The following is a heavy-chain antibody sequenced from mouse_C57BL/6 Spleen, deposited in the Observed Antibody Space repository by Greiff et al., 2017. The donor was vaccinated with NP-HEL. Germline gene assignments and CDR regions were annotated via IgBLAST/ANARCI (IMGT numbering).Heavy chain of an antibody. D-gene: IGHD1-1*01. CDR2: ISSGSSTI. CDR3: ARGSTVVHYYAMDY. Sequence: EVQRVESGGGLVKPGGSLKLSCAASGFTFSDYGMHWVRQAPEKGLEWVAYISSGSSTIYYADTVKGRFTISRDNAKNTLFLQMTSLRSEDTAMYYCARGSTVVHYYAMDYWGQRTSVTVSS. V-gene: IGHV5-17*01. J-gene: IGHJ4*01. CDR1: GFTFSDYG.